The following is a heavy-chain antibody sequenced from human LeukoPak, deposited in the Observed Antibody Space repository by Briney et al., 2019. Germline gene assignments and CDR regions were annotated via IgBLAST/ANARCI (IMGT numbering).Heavy chain of an antibody. J-gene: IGHJ6*03. CDR1: GFTFSSYA. CDR2: ISGSGGST. Sequence: GGSLRLSCAASGFTFSSYAMSWVRQAPGKGLEWVSAISGSGGSTYYADSVKGRFTISRDNSKNTLYLQMNSLRAEDTAVYYCAKGSVAGTHYYYYMDVWGKGTTVTVSS. V-gene: IGHV3-23*01. CDR3: AKGSVAGTHYYYYMDV. D-gene: IGHD6-19*01.